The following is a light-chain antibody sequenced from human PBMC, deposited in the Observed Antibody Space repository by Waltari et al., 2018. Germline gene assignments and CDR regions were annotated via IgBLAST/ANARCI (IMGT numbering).Light chain of an antibody. V-gene: IGKV1-9*01. J-gene: IGKJ4*01. CDR1: QGISGY. Sequence: DIHLTQSPSFLSASVGDRVTFTCRASQGISGYLAWYQQKPNKAPRLLIDAASTLQSGVPSRFSGGKSGTEFTLTISSLQPEDFATYFCQHVYSYPVTFGGGITVDI. CDR2: AAS. CDR3: QHVYSYPVT.